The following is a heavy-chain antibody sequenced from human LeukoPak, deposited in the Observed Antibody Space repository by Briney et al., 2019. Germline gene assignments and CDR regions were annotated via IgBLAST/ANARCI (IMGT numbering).Heavy chain of an antibody. CDR2: INHSGST. J-gene: IGHJ6*03. CDR1: GGSFSGYY. CDR3: ASAAGCSSTSCYAQDRNYYYMDV. Sequence: SETLSLTCAVYGGSFSGYYWSWIRQPPGKGLEWIGEINHSGSTNYNPSLKSRVTISVATSKNQFSLKLSSVTAADTAVYYCASAAGCSSTSCYAQDRNYYYMDVWGKGTTVTVSS. D-gene: IGHD2-2*01. V-gene: IGHV4-34*01.